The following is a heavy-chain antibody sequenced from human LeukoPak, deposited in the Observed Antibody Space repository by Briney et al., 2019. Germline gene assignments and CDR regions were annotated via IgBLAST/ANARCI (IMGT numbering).Heavy chain of an antibody. V-gene: IGHV3-23*01. J-gene: IGHJ4*02. Sequence: GGSLRLSCAASGFTFSSNAMSWVRQAPGKGLEWVSGISGSSGRTFYADSVKGRFTISRDNSKNTLYLQMNSLRAEDTAIYYCAKMRWELNYFDYWGQGTLVTVSS. D-gene: IGHD4-23*01. CDR1: GFTFSSNA. CDR3: AKMRWELNYFDY. CDR2: ISGSSGRT.